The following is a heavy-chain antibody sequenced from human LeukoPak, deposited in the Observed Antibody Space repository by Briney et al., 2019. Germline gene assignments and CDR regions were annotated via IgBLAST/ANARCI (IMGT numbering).Heavy chain of an antibody. V-gene: IGHV1-69*05. CDR1: GGTFSSYG. CDR2: IIPILRST. CDR3: ARSQRAGYNVYYFDS. D-gene: IGHD5-24*01. J-gene: IGHJ4*02. Sequence: GASVKVSCKPSGGTFSSYGVSWVRQAPGQGLEWMGGIIPILRSTNYAQRFRGRVTITTDESTSTVYMELSSLRSEDTAVYYCARSQRAGYNVYYFDSWGQGTLSPSPQ.